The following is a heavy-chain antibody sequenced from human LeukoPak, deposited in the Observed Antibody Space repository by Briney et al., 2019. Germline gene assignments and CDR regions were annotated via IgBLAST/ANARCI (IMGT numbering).Heavy chain of an antibody. CDR2: ISYDGSNK. Sequence: PGRSLRLSCAAPGFTFSSYAMHWVRQAQGKGLEWVAVISYDGSNKYYADSVKGRFTISRDNSKNTLYLQMNSLRAEDTAVYYCARAWSSGWYGLDYWGQGTLVTVSS. CDR1: GFTFSSYA. J-gene: IGHJ4*02. D-gene: IGHD6-19*01. CDR3: ARAWSSGWYGLDY. V-gene: IGHV3-30-3*01.